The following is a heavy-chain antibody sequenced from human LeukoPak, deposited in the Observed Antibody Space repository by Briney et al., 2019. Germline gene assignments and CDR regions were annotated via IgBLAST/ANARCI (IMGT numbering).Heavy chain of an antibody. D-gene: IGHD6-6*01. Sequence: ASVKVSCKASGGTFSSYAINWVRQATGQGLEWMGWMNPNSGNTGYAQKFQGRVTITRNTSISTAYMELSSLRSEDTAVYYCARIDSSSSGGDAFDIWGQGTMVTVSS. V-gene: IGHV1-8*03. J-gene: IGHJ3*02. CDR1: GGTFSSYA. CDR2: MNPNSGNT. CDR3: ARIDSSSSGGDAFDI.